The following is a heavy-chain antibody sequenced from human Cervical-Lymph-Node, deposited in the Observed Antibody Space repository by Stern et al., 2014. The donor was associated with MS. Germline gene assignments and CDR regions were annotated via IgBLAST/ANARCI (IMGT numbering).Heavy chain of an antibody. CDR3: ARDDYYDSSGRLVY. J-gene: IGHJ4*02. CDR1: GFTFSNYA. Sequence: EVQLVESGGDVVQPGRSLTLSCAASGFTFSNYALSWVRQAPGKGLEWVSAIRGNGGKTYYAGHEKGRFTISRDKYKHTLYLQMNRLRVEDTAIYYCARDDYYDSSGRLVYWGQGTPVIVSS. D-gene: IGHD3-22*01. CDR2: IRGNGGKT. V-gene: IGHV3-23*04.